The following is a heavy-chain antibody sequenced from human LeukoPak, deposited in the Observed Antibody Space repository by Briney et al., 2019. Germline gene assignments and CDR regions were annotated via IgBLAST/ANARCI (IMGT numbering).Heavy chain of an antibody. CDR1: GFTFSGYP. CDR3: ATLRYFDWSDY. J-gene: IGHJ4*02. D-gene: IGHD3-9*01. Sequence: PGGSLRLSCSASGFTFSGYPMHWVRQAPGMGLEYVSTINNNGGSTYYADSVKGRFTVSRDNSKNTLYLQMSSLRAEDTAVYYCATLRYFDWSDYWGQGTLVTVSS. CDR2: INNNGGST. V-gene: IGHV3-64D*09.